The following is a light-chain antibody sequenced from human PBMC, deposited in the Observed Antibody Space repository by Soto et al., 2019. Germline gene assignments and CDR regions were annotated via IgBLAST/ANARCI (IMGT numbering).Light chain of an antibody. CDR1: QDISNY. Sequence: DIQMTQSPSSLSASVGDRVTITCQASQDISNYLNWYQQKPGKEHKLLIYDASNLETGVPSRFSGSGSGTDFTFTISSLQSEDIATYYCQQYDNLPLTFGGGTKVDIK. CDR2: DAS. J-gene: IGKJ4*01. V-gene: IGKV1-33*01. CDR3: QQYDNLPLT.